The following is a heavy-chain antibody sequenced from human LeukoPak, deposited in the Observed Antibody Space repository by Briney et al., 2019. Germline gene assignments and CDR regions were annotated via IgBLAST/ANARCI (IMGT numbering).Heavy chain of an antibody. CDR2: INPNSGGT. Sequence: ASVKVSCKASGYTFTGYYMHWVRQAPGQGLEWMGWINPNSGGTNYAQKFQGRVTMTRDTSISTAYMELSRLRSDDTAVYYCARLIAVAQVYYYYYMDVWGKGTTVTVSS. CDR3: ARLIAVAQVYYYYYMDV. CDR1: GYTFTGYY. J-gene: IGHJ6*03. V-gene: IGHV1-2*02. D-gene: IGHD6-19*01.